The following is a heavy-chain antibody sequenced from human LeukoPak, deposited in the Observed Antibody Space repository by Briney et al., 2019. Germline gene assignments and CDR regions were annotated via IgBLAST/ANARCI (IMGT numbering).Heavy chain of an antibody. CDR1: GYTSTGYY. Sequence: ASVKVSCKASGYTSTGYYMHWVRQAPGQGLEWMGWINPNSGGTNYAQKFQGRVTMTRDTSISTAYMELSRLRSDDTAVYYCAREDGDYYYGMDVWGQGTTVTVSS. D-gene: IGHD4-17*01. CDR2: INPNSGGT. V-gene: IGHV1-2*02. J-gene: IGHJ6*02. CDR3: AREDGDYYYGMDV.